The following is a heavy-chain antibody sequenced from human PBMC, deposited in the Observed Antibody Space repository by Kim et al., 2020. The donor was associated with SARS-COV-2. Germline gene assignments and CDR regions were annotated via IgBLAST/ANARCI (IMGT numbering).Heavy chain of an antibody. J-gene: IGHJ2*01. V-gene: IGHV3-23*01. D-gene: IGHD4-17*01. Sequence: ADSVKGRFTISRDNSKNTLYLQMNSLRAEDTAVYYCAKTAVRRVTTWYFDLWGRGTLVTVSS. CDR3: AKTAVRRVTTWYFDL.